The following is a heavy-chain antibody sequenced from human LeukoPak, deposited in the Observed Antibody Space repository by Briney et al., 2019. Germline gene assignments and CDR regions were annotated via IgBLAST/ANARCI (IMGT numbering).Heavy chain of an antibody. CDR1: GVTFSIYS. Sequence: GGALRLSCAPSGVTFSIYSMNWGRGALGGGVEWISYIISRSGTIYYADSLTGRFTISTDNAKNSLYPQMNSLRAEDTAVYYCPRDISGRYRGFDLCGQGTLVTVSS. D-gene: IGHD1-26*01. CDR3: PRDISGRYRGFDL. J-gene: IGHJ5*02. V-gene: IGHV3-48*04. CDR2: IISRSGTI.